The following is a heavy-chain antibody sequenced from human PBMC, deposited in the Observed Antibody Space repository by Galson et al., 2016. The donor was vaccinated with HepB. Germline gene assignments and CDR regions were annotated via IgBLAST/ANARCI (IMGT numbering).Heavy chain of an antibody. CDR2: ISNTGNTI. CDR1: GITFRDHY. D-gene: IGHD3-10*01. J-gene: IGHJ3*01. CDR3: ATGSNYVIVPGSFEF. Sequence: SLRLSCAASGITFRDHYMSWIRQVPGKGLEWIAYISNTGNTIYYADSVKGRFTISRDNAKNSVFLQMNSLRAEDTAPYYCATGSNYVIVPGSFEFWGQGTLVTVSS. V-gene: IGHV3-11*01.